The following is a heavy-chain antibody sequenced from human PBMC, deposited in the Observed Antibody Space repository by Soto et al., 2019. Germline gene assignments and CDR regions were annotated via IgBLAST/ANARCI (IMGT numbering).Heavy chain of an antibody. J-gene: IGHJ6*02. CDR1: GFNFNTYW. Sequence: EVQLVESGGGLVQPGGSLRLSCAASGFNFNTYWMYWVRQAPGKGLEWVANIDTDGSRKNYVDSVKGRFIISRDNAKNSLLLQMNSLRADDTAVDYCGRVTLVGYYATGVDVCGQGTTVTVSS. CDR3: GRVTLVGYYATGVDV. D-gene: IGHD4-17*01. V-gene: IGHV3-7*03. CDR2: IDTDGSRK.